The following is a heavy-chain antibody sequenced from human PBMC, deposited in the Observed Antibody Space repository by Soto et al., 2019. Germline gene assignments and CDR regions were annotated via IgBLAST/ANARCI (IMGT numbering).Heavy chain of an antibody. CDR2: IYYSGST. J-gene: IGHJ5*02. D-gene: IGHD3-3*01. CDR3: ARQEGGYDFWSGYINWFDP. V-gene: IGHV4-39*01. CDR1: GGSISSSSYY. Sequence: SETLSLTCTVSGGSISSSSYYWGWIRQPPGKGLEWIGSIYYSGSTYYNPSLKSRVTISVDTSKNQFSLKLSSVTAADTAVYYCARQEGGYDFWSGYINWFDPWGQGTLVTVSS.